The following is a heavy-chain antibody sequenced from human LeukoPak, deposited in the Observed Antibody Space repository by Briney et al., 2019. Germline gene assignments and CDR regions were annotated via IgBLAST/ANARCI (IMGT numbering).Heavy chain of an antibody. Sequence: SETLSLTCAVYGGSFSGYYWSWIRQPPGKGLEWIGEINHSGSTNYNPSLKSRVTISVDTSKNQFSLKLSSVTAADTAVYYCARGRTGRVGATFDSWGQGTLVTVYS. CDR3: ARGRTGRVGATFDS. V-gene: IGHV4-34*01. CDR2: INHSGST. CDR1: GGSFSGYY. D-gene: IGHD1-26*01. J-gene: IGHJ4*02.